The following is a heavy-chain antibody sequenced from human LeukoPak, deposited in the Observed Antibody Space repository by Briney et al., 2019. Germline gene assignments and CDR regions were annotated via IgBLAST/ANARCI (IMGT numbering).Heavy chain of an antibody. D-gene: IGHD1-26*01. Sequence: GGSLRLSCAASGFTFSSYGMHWVRQAPGKGLEWVAVISYDGSNKYYADSVKGRFTISRDNSKNTLYLQMNSLRAEDTAVYYCATQPLELLAVGYYYYYGMGVWGQGTTVTVSS. CDR2: ISYDGSNK. J-gene: IGHJ6*02. CDR3: ATQPLELLAVGYYYYYGMGV. CDR1: GFTFSSYG. V-gene: IGHV3-30*03.